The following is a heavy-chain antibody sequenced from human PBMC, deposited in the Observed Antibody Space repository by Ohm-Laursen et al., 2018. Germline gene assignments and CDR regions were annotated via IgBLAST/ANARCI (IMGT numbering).Heavy chain of an antibody. CDR2: IGSISSVT. Sequence: SLRLSCAASGFTFSSFGMNWVRQAPGKGLEWVSYIGSISSVTYYGDSVKGRFTISRDNAKNTLYLQMDSLRAEDTAVYYCATGEMGATGWFDPWGQGTLVTVSS. CDR1: GFTFSSFG. J-gene: IGHJ5*02. V-gene: IGHV3-48*01. CDR3: ATGEMGATGWFDP. D-gene: IGHD1-26*01.